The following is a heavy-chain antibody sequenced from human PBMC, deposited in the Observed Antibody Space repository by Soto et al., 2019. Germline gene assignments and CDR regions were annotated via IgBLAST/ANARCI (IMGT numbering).Heavy chain of an antibody. Sequence: SEPLCLTCTVSVGSISSYYWSWMRQRAGKGLEWIGRIDTSGNTNYNPSLKSRVTMSVDTSKKQFSLKLTSVTAADTAVYYCARYSNNWFQTEGMDVWGQGTTVTVSS. CDR3: ARYSNNWFQTEGMDV. V-gene: IGHV4-4*07. J-gene: IGHJ6*02. D-gene: IGHD6-13*01. CDR1: VGSISSYY. CDR2: IDTSGNT.